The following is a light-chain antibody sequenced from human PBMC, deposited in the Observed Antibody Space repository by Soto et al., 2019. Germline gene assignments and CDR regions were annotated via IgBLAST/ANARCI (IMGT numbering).Light chain of an antibody. CDR2: DVS. V-gene: IGLV2-11*01. CDR1: SSDVGAYNY. J-gene: IGLJ3*02. Sequence: QSVLTQPRSVSGSPGQSVTISCTGTSSDVGAYNYVSWYQHHPGKAPKVMIYDVSERPSGVPDRFSGSKSDNKASLTISGLQAEDEADYYCCSSAGSYSWVFGGGTKLTVL. CDR3: CSSAGSYSWV.